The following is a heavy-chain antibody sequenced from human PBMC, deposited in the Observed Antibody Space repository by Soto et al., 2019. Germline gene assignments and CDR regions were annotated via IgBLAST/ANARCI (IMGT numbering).Heavy chain of an antibody. CDR2: TIPVFNTA. J-gene: IGHJ3*02. CDR1: GGTLSDHG. V-gene: IGHV1-69*06. Sequence: QVQLEQSGAEVKKPGSSVKVSCKASGGTLSDHGVAWLRQAPGQGLEWMGGTIPVFNTAKYAQKFQGRVTVTADKFTIIAYMELSSLRSEDTACYFCARGVYGSGNYYTGPSAFDIWGQGTMVIVSS. D-gene: IGHD3-10*01. CDR3: ARGVYGSGNYYTGPSAFDI.